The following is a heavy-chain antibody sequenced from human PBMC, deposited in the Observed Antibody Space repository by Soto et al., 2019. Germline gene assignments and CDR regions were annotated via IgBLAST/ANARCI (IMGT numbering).Heavy chain of an antibody. J-gene: IGHJ4*02. CDR1: GFTFSSYS. D-gene: IGHD3-10*01. Sequence: EVQLVESGGGLVQPGGSLRLSCAASGFTFSSYSMNWVRQAPGKGLEWVSYISSSSSTIYYAYSLKGRSIIVRDNAKNPLKLQMNSLRAEDTAVYYCARAGGWELPPRWRQGTLVTVSS. V-gene: IGHV3-48*01. CDR2: ISSSSSTI. CDR3: ARAGGWELPPR.